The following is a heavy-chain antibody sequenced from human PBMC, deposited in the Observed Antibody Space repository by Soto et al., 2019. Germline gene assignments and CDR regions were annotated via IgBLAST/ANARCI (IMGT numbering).Heavy chain of an antibody. CDR2: IRKDGSKT. CDR1: GFTFSSDW. J-gene: IGHJ3*02. Sequence: EVRLVESGGGLVQPGGSLRLSCAASGFTFSSDWMTWVRQAPGKGLEWVANIRKDGSKTSYLDSVRGRFTISRDNAQSSLYLQMDSLRAEDTALYYCARDVSPGTISLYFDAFDRWGQGTMVTVPS. D-gene: IGHD6-13*01. CDR3: ARDVSPGTISLYFDAFDR. V-gene: IGHV3-7*05.